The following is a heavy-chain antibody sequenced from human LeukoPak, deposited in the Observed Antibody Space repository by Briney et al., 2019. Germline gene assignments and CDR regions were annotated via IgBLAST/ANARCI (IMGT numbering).Heavy chain of an antibody. J-gene: IGHJ4*02. CDR1: GFTFSSYS. D-gene: IGHD6-19*01. V-gene: IGHV3-21*01. CDR2: ISSSSSYI. CDR3: ARARIAVAGTIGY. Sequence: GSLRLSCAASGFTFSSYSMNWVRQAPGKGLEWVSSISSSSSYIYYADSVKGRSTISRDNAKNSLYLQMNSLRAEDTAVYYCARARIAVAGTIGYWGQGTLVTVSS.